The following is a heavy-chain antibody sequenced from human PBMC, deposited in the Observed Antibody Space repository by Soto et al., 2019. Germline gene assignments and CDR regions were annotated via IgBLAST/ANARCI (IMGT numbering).Heavy chain of an antibody. CDR1: GYAIRTGYH. CDR2: IYHNGST. J-gene: IGHJ6*02. CDR3: ARDIIRGGYGLDV. Sequence: QVQLQESGPGLVKPSETLSLTCAVSGYAIRTGYHWGWIRQPPGKGLEWIGSIYHNGSTYYNPSLKSRVTISVDTSTNQFSLKLSSLAAADTAVYYCARDIIRGGYGLDVWGQGTTVSVSS. V-gene: IGHV4-38-2*02. D-gene: IGHD3-10*01.